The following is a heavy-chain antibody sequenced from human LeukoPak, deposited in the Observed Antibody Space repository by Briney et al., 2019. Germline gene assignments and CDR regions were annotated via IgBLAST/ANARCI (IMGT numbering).Heavy chain of an antibody. D-gene: IGHD5-18*01. CDR2: MSYDGFNK. CDR1: GFTFSSYA. CDR3: AKTKGYSYGYYFDY. J-gene: IGHJ4*02. Sequence: SGGSLGLSCAASGFTFSSYAMHWVRQSLGKGLEWVAVMSYDGFNKYYADSVKGRFTISRDNSKNTLYLQMNSLRAEDTAVYYCAKTKGYSYGYYFDYWGQGTLVTVSS. V-gene: IGHV3-30*18.